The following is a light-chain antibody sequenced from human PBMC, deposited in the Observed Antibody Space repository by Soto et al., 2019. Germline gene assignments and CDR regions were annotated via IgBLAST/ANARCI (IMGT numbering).Light chain of an antibody. V-gene: IGKV3-20*01. J-gene: IGKJ1*01. CDR1: QSVSSSY. Sequence: ENVLTQSPGTLSLSPWERATLSCRASQSVSSSYLAWYQQKPGQAPRLLIYGASSRATGIPDRFSGSGSGTDFTLTISRLEPEDFAVYYCQQYGSSPQTFGQGTKVDIK. CDR3: QQYGSSPQT. CDR2: GAS.